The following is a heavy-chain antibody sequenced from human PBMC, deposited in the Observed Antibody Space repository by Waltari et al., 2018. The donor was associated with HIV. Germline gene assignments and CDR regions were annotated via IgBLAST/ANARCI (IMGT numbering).Heavy chain of an antibody. Sequence: EVQLVQSGAEVKKPGESLKISCKGSGYSFTSYWIGWVRQMPGKGLEWMGIIYPGDSDTRYSPSFQGQVTISADKSISTAYLQWSSLKASDTAMYYCARLRGYCSSTSCFYYGMDVWGQGTTVTVSS. CDR2: IYPGDSDT. CDR3: ARLRGYCSSTSCFYYGMDV. J-gene: IGHJ6*02. CDR1: GYSFTSYW. V-gene: IGHV5-51*01. D-gene: IGHD2-2*01.